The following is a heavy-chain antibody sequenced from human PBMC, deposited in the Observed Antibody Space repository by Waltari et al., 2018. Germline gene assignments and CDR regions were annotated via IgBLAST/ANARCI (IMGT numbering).Heavy chain of an antibody. J-gene: IGHJ4*02. CDR1: GYTFTGYY. D-gene: IGHD3-3*01. CDR2: INPNSGGT. V-gene: IGHV1-2*02. Sequence: QVQLVQSGAEVKKPGASVKVSCKASGYTFTGYYMHWVRQAPGQGLEWMGWINPNSGGTNYAQKLQGRVTMTRDTSISTAYMELSRLRSDDTAVYYCARIPEWLLSPFDYWGQGTLVTVSS. CDR3: ARIPEWLLSPFDY.